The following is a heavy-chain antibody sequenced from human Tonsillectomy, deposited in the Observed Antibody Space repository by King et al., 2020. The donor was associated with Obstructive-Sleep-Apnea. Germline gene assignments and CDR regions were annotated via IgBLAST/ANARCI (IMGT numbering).Heavy chain of an antibody. CDR3: AKDRYSDNSGYYFDY. D-gene: IGHD3-22*01. J-gene: IGHJ4*02. Sequence: VQLVESGGGLVQPGRSPRLSCAASGFTFADYAIHWVRQVPGKGLEWVSGISWNGGDIGYADSVKGRFTISRDNAKNSLYLQMNSLRTDDTALYYCAKDRYSDNSGYYFDYWGQGTLVTVSS. CDR1: GFTFADYA. CDR2: ISWNGGDI. V-gene: IGHV3-9*01.